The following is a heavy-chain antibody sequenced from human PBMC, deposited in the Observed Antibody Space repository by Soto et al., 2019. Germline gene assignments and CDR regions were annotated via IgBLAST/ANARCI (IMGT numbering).Heavy chain of an antibody. CDR3: ARDLLGAAAAGTGLDY. CDR2: ISYDGSNK. CDR1: GFTFSSYA. Sequence: GGSLRLSCAASGFTFSSYAMHWVRQAPGKGLEWVAVISYDGSNKYYADSVKGRFTISRDNSKNTLYLQMNSLRAEDTAVYSCARDLLGAAAAGTGLDYWGQGTLVTVSS. V-gene: IGHV3-30*04. D-gene: IGHD6-13*01. J-gene: IGHJ4*02.